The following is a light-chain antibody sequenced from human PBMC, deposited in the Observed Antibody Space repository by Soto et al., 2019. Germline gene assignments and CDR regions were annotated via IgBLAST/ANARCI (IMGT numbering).Light chain of an antibody. J-gene: IGKJ1*01. Sequence: EIMLKQSPATLSLSPGKRATLSCRASQSISSSYLAWYQQRPGQAPRLLIYGASSRATGIPDRFSGSGSGTEFTLTISRLEPEDFAVYYCQQYGSSSWTFGQGTKVDIK. CDR2: GAS. CDR3: QQYGSSSWT. V-gene: IGKV3-20*01. CDR1: QSISSSY.